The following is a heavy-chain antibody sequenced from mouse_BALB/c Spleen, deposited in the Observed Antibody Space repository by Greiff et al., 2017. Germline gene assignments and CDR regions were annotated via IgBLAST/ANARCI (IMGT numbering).Heavy chain of an antibody. D-gene: IGHD1-2*01. CDR3: ARGTPATWCAY. CDR2: INPYNDGT. J-gene: IGHJ3*01. V-gene: IGHV1-14*01. CDR1: GYTFTSYV. Sequence: EVQLKQSGPELVKPGASVKMSCKASGYTFTSYVMHWVKQKPGQGLEWIGYINPYNDGTKYNEKFKGKATLKSDKSSSTAYKELSSLISEDSAVLYCARGTPATWCAYWGQGTLVTVSA.